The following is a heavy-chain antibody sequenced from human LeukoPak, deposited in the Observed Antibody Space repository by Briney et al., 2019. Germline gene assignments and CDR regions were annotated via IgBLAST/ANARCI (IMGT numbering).Heavy chain of an antibody. J-gene: IGHJ4*02. CDR2: IYPGDSDT. V-gene: IGHV5-51*01. CDR3: ARRAWSAGTPYFDY. CDR1: GYSFTNYW. Sequence: GESLKISCKGSGYSFTNYWIAWVRQMPGKGLEWMGIIYPGDSDTRYSPSFQGQVTISADKSISTAYLQWSSLKASDTAMYYCARRAWSAGTPYFDYWGQGTLVTVSS. D-gene: IGHD6-13*01.